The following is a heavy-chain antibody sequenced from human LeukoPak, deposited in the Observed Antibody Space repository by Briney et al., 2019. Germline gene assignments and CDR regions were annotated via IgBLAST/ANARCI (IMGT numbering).Heavy chain of an antibody. J-gene: IGHJ4*02. D-gene: IGHD3-22*01. CDR1: GFVVSSNY. V-gene: IGHV3-53*01. CDR3: AREVRGYYFDY. Sequence: GGSLRLSCAASGFVVSSNYMSWVRQAPGKGLEWVSVISSGGNTCYADSVKGRFTISRDISKNALYLQMNGLRAEDTAVYYCAREVRGYYFDYWGQGTLVTVSS. CDR2: ISSGGNT.